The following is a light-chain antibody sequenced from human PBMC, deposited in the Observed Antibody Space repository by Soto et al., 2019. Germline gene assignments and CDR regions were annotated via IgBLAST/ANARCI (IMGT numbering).Light chain of an antibody. CDR1: QSVSSSY. J-gene: IGKJ2*01. CDR3: QQYGRSPYT. CDR2: GAS. V-gene: IGKV3-20*01. Sequence: EIVLTQSPGTLSLSAGERATLSCRASQSVSSSYLAWYQQKPGQAPRLLIYGASSRATGIPDRFSGSGSGTDFTLTISRREPEDFAVYYCQQYGRSPYTFGQGTKLEIK.